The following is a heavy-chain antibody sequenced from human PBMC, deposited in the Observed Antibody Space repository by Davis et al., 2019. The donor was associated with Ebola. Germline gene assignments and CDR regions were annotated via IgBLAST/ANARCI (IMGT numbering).Heavy chain of an antibody. CDR1: GFTFRSYW. J-gene: IGHJ6*02. Sequence: GESLKTPCAAPGFTFRSYWMSWVRQAPGKGLERVAKIKEDGSEKLEVDSVKGRFTISRDNAKDSLYLQMNSLRAENTAVYYCARGSRNMDVWGQGTTVTVSS. CDR3: ARGSRNMDV. CDR2: IKEDGSEK. V-gene: IGHV3-7*03.